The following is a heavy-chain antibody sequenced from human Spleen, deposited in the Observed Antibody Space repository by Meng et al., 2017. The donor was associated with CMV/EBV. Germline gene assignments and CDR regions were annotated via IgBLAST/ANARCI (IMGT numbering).Heavy chain of an antibody. CDR1: GGSITFSSDY. CDR3: ARHYLKYQLRGFDP. Sequence: SETLSLTCTVSGGSITFSSDYWGWIRQPPGKGLEWIGTIYYSGSTYYNPSLKSRVTISADTSKNQFSLKLTSVTAADTAMYYCARHYLKYQLRGFDPWGQGTLVTVSS. CDR2: IYYSGST. V-gene: IGHV4-39*01. J-gene: IGHJ5*02. D-gene: IGHD2-2*01.